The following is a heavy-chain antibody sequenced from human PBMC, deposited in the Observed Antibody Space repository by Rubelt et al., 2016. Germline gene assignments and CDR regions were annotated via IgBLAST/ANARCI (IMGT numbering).Heavy chain of an antibody. V-gene: IGHV1-69*04. CDR1: GGTFSSYA. CDR2: IIPILGIA. D-gene: IGHD3-3*01. CDR3: ARVCGDYDFPWFDP. J-gene: IGHJ5*02. Sequence: QVQLVQSGAEVKKPGSSVKVSCKASGGTFSSYAISWVRQAPGQGLEWMGRIIPILGIANYAQKFQGRVTITADKSTSTAYMELSSLRSEDTAVDYCARVCGDYDFPWFDPWGQGTLVTVSS.